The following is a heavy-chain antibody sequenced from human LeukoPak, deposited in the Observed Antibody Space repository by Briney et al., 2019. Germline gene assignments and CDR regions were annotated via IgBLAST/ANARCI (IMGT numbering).Heavy chain of an antibody. V-gene: IGHV3-74*01. CDR3: ARTRVLPAAPLDY. Sequence: PGGSLRLSCAASGFTFSSYWMHWVRQAPGKGLVWVSRINTDGSSTSYADSVKGRFTISRDNAKNTLYLQMNSLRAEDTAVYYCARTRVLPAAPLDYWGQGTLVTVSS. D-gene: IGHD2-2*01. CDR1: GFTFSSYW. J-gene: IGHJ4*02. CDR2: INTDGSST.